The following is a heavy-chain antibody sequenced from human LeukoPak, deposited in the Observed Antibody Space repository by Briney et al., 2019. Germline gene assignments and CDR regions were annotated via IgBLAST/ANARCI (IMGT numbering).Heavy chain of an antibody. CDR2: ISNDGSNL. J-gene: IGHJ6*02. V-gene: IGHV3-30-3*01. D-gene: IGHD4/OR15-4a*01. CDR1: GFIFTSYA. Sequence: AGGSLRLSCTASGFIFTSYAMYWVRQGPGKGLQWVAVISNDGSNLSYEDSAKGRFTISRDNSKNTLYLQMNSLRAEDTAVYYCARDLTKGYYYGMDVWGQGTTVTVS. CDR3: ARDLTKGYYYGMDV.